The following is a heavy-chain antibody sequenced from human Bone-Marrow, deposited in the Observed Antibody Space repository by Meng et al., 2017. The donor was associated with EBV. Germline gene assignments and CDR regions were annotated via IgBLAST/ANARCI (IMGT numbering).Heavy chain of an antibody. Sequence: QVQVVPSGAGVKKPWSSVKVSCRTSGGTFRSDAVSWVRQAPGQGLEWMGGLIPMSDAPHYAQKFQGRVTMTADESTSTHYMDLTGLRSDDTAVYYCASESGRGFTPDYWGQGTLVTVSS. CDR1: GGTFRSDA. CDR3: ASESGRGFTPDY. J-gene: IGHJ4*02. D-gene: IGHD3-10*01. CDR2: LIPMSDAP. V-gene: IGHV1-69*01.